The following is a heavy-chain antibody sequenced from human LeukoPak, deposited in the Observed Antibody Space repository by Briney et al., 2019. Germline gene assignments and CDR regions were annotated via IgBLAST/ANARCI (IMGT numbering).Heavy chain of an antibody. J-gene: IGHJ1*01. CDR1: GYTFTSYG. V-gene: IGHV1-18*01. CDR2: ISAYNGNT. Sequence: ASVKVSCKASGYTFTSYGISWVRQAPGQGLVWMGWISAYNGNTNYAQKLQGRVTMTTDTSTSTAYMELRSLRSDDTAVYYCARDTTIFGAEYFQHWGQGTLVTVSS. CDR3: ARDTTIFGAEYFQH. D-gene: IGHD3-3*01.